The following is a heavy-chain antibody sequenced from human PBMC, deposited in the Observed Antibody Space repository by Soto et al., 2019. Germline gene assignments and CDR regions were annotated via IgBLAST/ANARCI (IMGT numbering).Heavy chain of an antibody. V-gene: IGHV4-39*01. CDR2: IYYSGST. Sequence: QLQLQESGPGLVKPSETLSLTCTVSGGSISSSSYYWGWIRQPPGKGLEWIGSIYYSGSTYYNPSLKSRVTISVDTSKNQFSLKLSSVTAADTAVYYCARQPLYCSGGSCYPFYYYYYMDVRGKGTTVTVSS. J-gene: IGHJ6*03. D-gene: IGHD2-15*01. CDR3: ARQPLYCSGGSCYPFYYYYYMDV. CDR1: GGSISSSSYY.